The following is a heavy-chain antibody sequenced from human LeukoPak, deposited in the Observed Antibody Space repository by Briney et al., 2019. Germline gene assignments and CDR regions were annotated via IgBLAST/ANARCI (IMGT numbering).Heavy chain of an antibody. CDR3: AIQKADLITMIRGIIAY. CDR1: GFTFSNFW. J-gene: IGHJ4*02. CDR2: IKQDGSEK. D-gene: IGHD3-10*01. Sequence: GGSLRLSCAASGFTFSNFWMTWVRQAPGRGLEWVANIKQDGSEKYYVDSVKGRFTISRDNAKNSLFLQMNSLRAEDTAVYYCAIQKADLITMIRGIIAYWGQGTLVTVSS. V-gene: IGHV3-7*01.